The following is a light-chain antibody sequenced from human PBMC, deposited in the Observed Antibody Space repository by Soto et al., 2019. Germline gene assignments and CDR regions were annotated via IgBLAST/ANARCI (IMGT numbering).Light chain of an antibody. CDR1: SSDVGAYKY. V-gene: IGLV2-11*01. J-gene: IGLJ3*02. Sequence: QSALTQPRSVSGSPGQSVTISCTGTSSDVGAYKYVSWYQQPPGKAPKLVVYDVSKRPSGVPNRFSGSKSDSTASLTISGLQAEDEEDYYCSSYAGSYTGVFGGGTKVTVL. CDR3: SSYAGSYTGV. CDR2: DVS.